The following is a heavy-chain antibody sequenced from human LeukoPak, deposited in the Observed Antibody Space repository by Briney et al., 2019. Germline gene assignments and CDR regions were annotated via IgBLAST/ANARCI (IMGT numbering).Heavy chain of an antibody. CDR2: ISGSGGST. Sequence: SGGSLRLSCAASGFTFSSYAMNWVRQAPGKGLEWVSAISGSGGSTYYADSVKGRFTISRDNSKNTLYLQMNSLRAEDTAVYYCAKDAGETRGTTTVVTPNFDYWGQGTLVTVSS. CDR1: GFTFSSYA. J-gene: IGHJ4*02. CDR3: AKDAGETRGTTTVVTPNFDY. V-gene: IGHV3-23*01. D-gene: IGHD4-23*01.